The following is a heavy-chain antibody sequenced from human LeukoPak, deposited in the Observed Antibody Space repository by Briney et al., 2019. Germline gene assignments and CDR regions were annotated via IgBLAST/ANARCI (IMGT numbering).Heavy chain of an antibody. D-gene: IGHD3-3*01. J-gene: IGHJ4*02. CDR2: IHYSGST. CDR1: GVSIRSDY. Sequence: SETLSLTCTVSGVSIRSDYWSWVRQPPGKGLEWIGYIHYSGSTNYNASLKSRVTMSVDMSKNQFSLKLTSVTAADTAVYYCARGDYDFWGEERYYSDYWGQGTLVTVSS. V-gene: IGHV4-59*01. CDR3: ARGDYDFWGEERYYSDY.